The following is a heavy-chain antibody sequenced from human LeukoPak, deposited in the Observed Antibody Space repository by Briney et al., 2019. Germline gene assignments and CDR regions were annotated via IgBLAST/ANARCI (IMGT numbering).Heavy chain of an antibody. CDR1: GFIFSSYS. CDR2: ISSSSSYI. Sequence: PGGSLRLSCAASGFIFSSYSMNWVRQAPGKGLEWVSSISSSSSYIYYADSVKGRFTISRDNAKNSLYLQMNSLRAEDTAVYYCARDGGSSWYYFDYWGQGTLVTVSS. V-gene: IGHV3-21*01. J-gene: IGHJ4*02. D-gene: IGHD6-13*01. CDR3: ARDGGSSWYYFDY.